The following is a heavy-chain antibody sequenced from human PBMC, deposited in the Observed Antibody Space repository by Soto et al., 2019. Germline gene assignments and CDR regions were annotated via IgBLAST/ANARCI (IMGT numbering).Heavy chain of an antibody. D-gene: IGHD5-18*01. CDR1: GGTFSSYA. CDR3: ARLGEEDTARAVAVFAF. Sequence: SVKVSCKASGGTFSSYAISWVRQAPGQGLEWMGGIIPIFGTANYAQKFQGRVTITADESTSTAYLELSSLISEDTAGYYCARLGEEDTARAVAVFAFGGNGTAVPVSS. CDR2: IIPIFGTA. V-gene: IGHV1-69*13. J-gene: IGHJ6*04.